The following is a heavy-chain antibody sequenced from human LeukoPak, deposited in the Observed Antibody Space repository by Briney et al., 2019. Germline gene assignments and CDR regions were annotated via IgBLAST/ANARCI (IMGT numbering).Heavy chain of an antibody. CDR1: GFTFSSYT. V-gene: IGHV3-23*01. D-gene: IGHD3-10*01. J-gene: IGHJ4*02. Sequence: GGSLRLSCAASGFTFSSYTMSWVRQAPGKGLEWVSTITTSDGNTYYADSVKGRFTVSRDNSKNTLFLQMNSLRAEDTAIYYCAKGSAAVRPYYFDYWGRGTLVTVSS. CDR2: ITTSDGNT. CDR3: AKGSAAVRPYYFDY.